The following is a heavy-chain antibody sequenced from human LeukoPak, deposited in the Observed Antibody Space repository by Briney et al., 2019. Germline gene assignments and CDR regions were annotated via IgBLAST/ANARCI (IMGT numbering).Heavy chain of an antibody. D-gene: IGHD2-2*03. V-gene: IGHV4-34*01. CDR3: ARDGYCSSTSCYVPDV. J-gene: IGHJ6*02. Sequence: SETLSLTCAVYGGSFSGYYWSWIRQPPGKGLEWIGEINHSGSTNYNPSLKSRVTISVDTSKNQFSLKLSSVTAADTAVYYCARDGYCSSTSCYVPDVWGQGTTVTVSS. CDR2: INHSGST. CDR1: GGSFSGYY.